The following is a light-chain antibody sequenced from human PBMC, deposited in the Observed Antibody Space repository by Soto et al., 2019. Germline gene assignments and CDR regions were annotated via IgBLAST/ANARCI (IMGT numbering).Light chain of an antibody. CDR1: QSVSSSY. CDR2: GAS. J-gene: IGKJ5*01. CDR3: QQYGSSPQLT. Sequence: EIVLTQSPVTLSLSPGERATLSCRASQSVSSSYLAWYQQKPGQAPRLLIYGASSRATGIPDRFSGSGSGTDFTLTISRLEPEDFAVYYCQQYGSSPQLTFGQGTRLEIK. V-gene: IGKV3-20*01.